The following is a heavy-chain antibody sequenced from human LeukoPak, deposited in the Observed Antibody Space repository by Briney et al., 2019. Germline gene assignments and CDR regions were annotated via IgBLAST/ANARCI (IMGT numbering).Heavy chain of an antibody. CDR1: GDSISSNYW. Sequence: SETLSLTCAVSGDSISSNYWWSWVRQSPGKGLEWIGEILQSGSTNYNPSLRGRVTISIDKSKNQFSLNLSSVTAADTAVYFCARVLGGRDYFDYWGQGALVIVSS. CDR3: ARVLGGRDYFDY. CDR2: ILQSGST. D-gene: IGHD4-23*01. V-gene: IGHV4-4*02. J-gene: IGHJ4*02.